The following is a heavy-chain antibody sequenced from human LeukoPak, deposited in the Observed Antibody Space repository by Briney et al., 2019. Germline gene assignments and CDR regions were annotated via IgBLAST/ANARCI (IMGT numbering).Heavy chain of an antibody. CDR2: IYYSGST. J-gene: IGHJ5*02. D-gene: IGHD4-23*01. V-gene: IGHV4-39*07. CDR3: ARDFGDDYGGKTTKAPFDP. CDR1: GGSISSSSYY. Sequence: PSETLSLTCTVSGGSISSSSYYWGWIRQPPGKGLEWVGSIYYSGSTYYNPSLKSRVTISVDTSKNQFSLKLSSVTAADTAVYYCARDFGDDYGGKTTKAPFDPWGQGTLVTVSS.